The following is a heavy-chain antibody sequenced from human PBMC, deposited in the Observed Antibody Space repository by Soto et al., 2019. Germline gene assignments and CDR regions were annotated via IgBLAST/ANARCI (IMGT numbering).Heavy chain of an antibody. D-gene: IGHD3-22*01. CDR3: ARSRVTYYYDRSALDI. CDR1: GGTFSSYA. Sequence: QVQLVQSGAEVKKPGSSVKVSCKASGGTFSSYAISWVRQAPGQGLEWRGGIIPIFGTANYAQKFQGRVTITADESTSTAYMELSSLRSEDTAVYYCARSRVTYYYDRSALDIWCQWTMVTVSS. V-gene: IGHV1-69*01. J-gene: IGHJ3*02. CDR2: IIPIFGTA.